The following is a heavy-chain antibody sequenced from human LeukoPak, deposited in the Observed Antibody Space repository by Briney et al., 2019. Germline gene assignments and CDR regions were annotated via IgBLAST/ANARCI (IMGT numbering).Heavy chain of an antibody. J-gene: IGHJ4*02. D-gene: IGHD1-26*01. CDR1: GLTFSSYW. CDR3: ARDRSVGAVDY. Sequence: PGGSLRLSCAASGLTFSSYWMHWVRQAPGKGLVWVSRINSDGSSTSYADSVKGRFTISRDNAKSTLYLQTNSLRAEDTAVYYCARDRSVGAVDYWGQGTLVTVSS. CDR2: INSDGSST. V-gene: IGHV3-74*01.